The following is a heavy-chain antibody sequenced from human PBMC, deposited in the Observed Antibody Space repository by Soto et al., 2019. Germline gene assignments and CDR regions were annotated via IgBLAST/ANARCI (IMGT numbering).Heavy chain of an antibody. CDR3: AKDNSPYSGYNSFDY. CDR1: GFTFSSYV. D-gene: IGHD5-12*01. Sequence: EVRLLESGGGLIQPGGSLRLSCAASGFTFSSYVMSWVRQAPGTGLEWVSGISGSGTNTYYADSVKGRFTISRDNSKNTLYLQTTSLRAEDTAEYYCAKDNSPYSGYNSFDYWGEGTLVTVSS. V-gene: IGHV3-23*01. J-gene: IGHJ4*02. CDR2: ISGSGTNT.